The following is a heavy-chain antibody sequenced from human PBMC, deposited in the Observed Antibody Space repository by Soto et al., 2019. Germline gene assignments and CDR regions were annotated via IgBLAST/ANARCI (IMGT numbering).Heavy chain of an antibody. CDR3: TGDSNWFDP. D-gene: IGHD2-21*02. Sequence: GGSLRLSCAASGFTFSSYGMHWVRQAPGKGLEWVAVISYDGSNKYYADSVKGRFTISRDNSKNTLYLQMNSLRAEDTAVYYCTGDSNWFDPWGQGTLVTVSS. J-gene: IGHJ5*02. CDR1: GFTFSSYG. CDR2: ISYDGSNK. V-gene: IGHV3-30*03.